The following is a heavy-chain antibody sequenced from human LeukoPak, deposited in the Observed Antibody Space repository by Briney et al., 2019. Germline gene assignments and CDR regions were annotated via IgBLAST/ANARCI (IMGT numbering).Heavy chain of an antibody. D-gene: IGHD4/OR15-4a*01. CDR3: VKGAPFDY. J-gene: IGHJ4*02. Sequence: GGSLRLSCAASGFTFRDQWMHWVRQGPEKGLVWVSRINGDGSSTAYADFVKGRFTISRDNARNTLSLQMNSLRIEDTAIYYCVKGAPFDYWGQGTLVAASS. V-gene: IGHV3-74*03. CDR1: GFTFRDQW. CDR2: INGDGSST.